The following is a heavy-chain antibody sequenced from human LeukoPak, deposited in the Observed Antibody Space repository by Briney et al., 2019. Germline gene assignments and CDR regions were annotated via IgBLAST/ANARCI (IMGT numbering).Heavy chain of an antibody. Sequence: PGGSLRLSCAASGFTFDDYAMHWVRQAPGKGLEWVSGISWNSGSIGYADSVKGRFTISRDNAKNSLYLQMNSLRAEDMALYYCTKGLYYYDSSGYPEGAFDIWGQGTMVTVSS. J-gene: IGHJ3*02. CDR2: ISWNSGSI. CDR3: TKGLYYYDSSGYPEGAFDI. V-gene: IGHV3-9*03. D-gene: IGHD3-22*01. CDR1: GFTFDDYA.